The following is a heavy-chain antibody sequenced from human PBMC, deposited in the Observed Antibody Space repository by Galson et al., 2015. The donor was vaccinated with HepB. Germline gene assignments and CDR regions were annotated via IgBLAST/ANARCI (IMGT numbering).Heavy chain of an antibody. CDR3: ARDLVGATTGVGY. CDR2: ISSSSSYT. CDR1: GFTFSDYY. V-gene: IGHV3-11*06. Sequence: SLRLSCAASGFTFSDYYMSWIRQAPGKGLEWVSYISSSSSYTNYADSVKGRFTISRDNAKNSLYLQMNSLRAEDTAVYYCARDLVGATTGVGYWGQGTLVTVSS. J-gene: IGHJ4*02. D-gene: IGHD1-26*01.